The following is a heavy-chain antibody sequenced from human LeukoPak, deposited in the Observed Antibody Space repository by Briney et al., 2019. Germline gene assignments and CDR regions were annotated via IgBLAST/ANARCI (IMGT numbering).Heavy chain of an antibody. Sequence: GGSLRLSCAASGFTFSSYAMSWVRQAPGKGLEWVSAISGSGGSTYYADSVKGRFTISRDNSKNTLYLQMNSLRAEDTAVYYCARGGSGSYYYHGVTFDYWGQGTLVTVSS. J-gene: IGHJ4*02. CDR3: ARGGSGSYYYHGVTFDY. V-gene: IGHV3-23*01. D-gene: IGHD3-10*01. CDR2: ISGSGGST. CDR1: GFTFSSYA.